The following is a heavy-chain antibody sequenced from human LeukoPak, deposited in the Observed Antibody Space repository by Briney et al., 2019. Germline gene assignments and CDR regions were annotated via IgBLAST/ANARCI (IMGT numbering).Heavy chain of an antibody. Sequence: ASVKVSCKASGGTFSSYAISWVRQAPGQGLEWMGGIIPIFGTANYAQKFQGRVTITADESTSTAYMELSSLRSEDTAVYYCARVVRSIAAAGIADMAFDYWGQGTLVTVSS. CDR2: IIPIFGTA. V-gene: IGHV1-69*13. CDR1: GGTFSSYA. D-gene: IGHD6-13*01. CDR3: ARVVRSIAAAGIADMAFDY. J-gene: IGHJ4*02.